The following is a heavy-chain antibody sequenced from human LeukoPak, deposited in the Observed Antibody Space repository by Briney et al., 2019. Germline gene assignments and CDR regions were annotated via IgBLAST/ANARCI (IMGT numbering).Heavy chain of an antibody. D-gene: IGHD2-21*01. V-gene: IGHV4-38-2*02. CDR2: IYHSGST. J-gene: IGHJ6*03. CDR3: ASSPRGTYYYYYYMDV. Sequence: SETLSLTCTVSGYSLSSGYYWGWIRQPPGKGLEWIGSIYHSGSTYYNPSLKSRVTISVNTSKNQFSLKLSSVTAADTAVYYCASSPRGTYYYYYYMDVWGKGTTVTISS. CDR1: GYSLSSGYY.